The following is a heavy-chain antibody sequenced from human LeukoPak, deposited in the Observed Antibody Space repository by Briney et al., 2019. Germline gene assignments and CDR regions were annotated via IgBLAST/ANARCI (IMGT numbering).Heavy chain of an antibody. J-gene: IGHJ5*02. CDR2: INPSGGGT. CDR1: GYTFTSYY. Sequence: ASVEVSCKASGYTFTSYYIHWVRQPPGQGLEWMGVINPSGGGTSYAQKFRGRVTMTRDTSTSTVYMDLRSLRSEDTAVYFCARDMLAVPSNWFDPWGQGTLVTVSS. D-gene: IGHD2-8*01. CDR3: ARDMLAVPSNWFDP. V-gene: IGHV1-46*01.